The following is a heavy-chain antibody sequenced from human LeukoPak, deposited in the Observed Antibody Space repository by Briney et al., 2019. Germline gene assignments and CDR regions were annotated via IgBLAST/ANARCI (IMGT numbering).Heavy chain of an antibody. V-gene: IGHV1-18*01. J-gene: IGHJ4*02. CDR2: ISVYNGNT. D-gene: IGHD2-15*01. CDR1: GYTFTSYG. CDR3: ARVMGCSGGSCPFDY. Sequence: ASVKVSCKASGYTFTSYGISWVRQAPGQGLEWMGWISVYNGNTNYAQKLQGRVTMTTDTSTSTAYMELRSLRSDDTAVYYCARVMGCSGGSCPFDYWGQGTLVTVSS.